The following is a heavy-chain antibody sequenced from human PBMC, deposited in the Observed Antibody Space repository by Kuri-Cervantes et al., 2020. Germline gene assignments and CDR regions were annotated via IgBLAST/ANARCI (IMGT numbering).Heavy chain of an antibody. CDR1: GFTFNSYA. J-gene: IGHJ4*02. CDR2: ISGSGGST. Sequence: LSLTCAASGFTFNSYAMSWVRQAPGKGLEWVSAISGSGGSTYYADSVKGRFTISRDNSKNTLYLQMNSLRAEDTAVYYCAKLQYSSFLYDYWGQGTLVTVSS. V-gene: IGHV3-23*01. D-gene: IGHD6-6*01. CDR3: AKLQYSSFLYDY.